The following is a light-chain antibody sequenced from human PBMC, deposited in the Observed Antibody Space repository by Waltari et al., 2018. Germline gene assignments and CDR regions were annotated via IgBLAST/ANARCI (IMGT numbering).Light chain of an antibody. CDR3: QQYNDWPRT. CDR2: GSS. J-gene: IGKJ1*01. Sequence: EIVMTQSTATLSVSPGERATLSCRASQSVSRNLAWYQQKPGQAPRLLIYGSSTRATGIPARFSGSGSGTEFTLTISGLQSEDSAVYYCQQYNDWPRTFGLGTRVEIE. CDR1: QSVSRN. V-gene: IGKV3-15*01.